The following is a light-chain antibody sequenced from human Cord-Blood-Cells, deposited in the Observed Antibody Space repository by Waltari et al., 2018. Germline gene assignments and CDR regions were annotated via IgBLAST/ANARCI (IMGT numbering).Light chain of an antibody. V-gene: IGLV2-14*01. J-gene: IGLJ1*01. CDR1: SSDVGGYNY. CDR2: DVS. CDR3: SSYTSSSTYV. Sequence: QSALTQPASVSGSPGQSITISCTGTSSDVGGYNYVSWYPQHPGKAPKLMIYDVSKRPSGVSNRFSGSKSGNTASLPTSGLPAADQADYSCSSYTSSSTYVFGTGTKVTVL.